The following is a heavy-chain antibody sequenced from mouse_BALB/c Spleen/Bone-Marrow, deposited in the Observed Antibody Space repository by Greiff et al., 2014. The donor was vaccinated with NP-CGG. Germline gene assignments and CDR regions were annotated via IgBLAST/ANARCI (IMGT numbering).Heavy chain of an antibody. Sequence: VQLKQSGAELVRSGASVKLSCTASGFNIKDYYMHWVKQRPEQGLERIGWIDPENGDTEYAPKFQGKATMTADTSSNTAYLQLSSLTSEDTAVYYCNAQNYGYGAWFAYWGQGTLVTVSA. J-gene: IGHJ3*01. CDR2: IDPENGDT. CDR3: NAQNYGYGAWFAY. V-gene: IGHV14-4*02. D-gene: IGHD1-2*01. CDR1: GFNIKDYY.